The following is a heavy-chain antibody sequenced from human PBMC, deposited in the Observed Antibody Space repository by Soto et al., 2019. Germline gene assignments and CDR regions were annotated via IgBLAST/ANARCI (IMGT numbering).Heavy chain of an antibody. CDR1: GGAISTRRYY. CDR3: ARLSYSSSSGDY. D-gene: IGHD6-6*01. Sequence: PSETLSLTCTGSGGAISTRRYYWGWIRQPPGKGLEWIGNIYYSGSTYYNPSLKSRVTIFVDTSKNQFSLKLSSVTAADTAVYYCARLSYSSSSGDYWGQGTLVTVSS. J-gene: IGHJ4*02. CDR2: IYYSGST. V-gene: IGHV4-39*01.